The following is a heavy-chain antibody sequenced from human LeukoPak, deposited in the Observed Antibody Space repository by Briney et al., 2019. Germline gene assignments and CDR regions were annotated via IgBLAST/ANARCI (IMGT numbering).Heavy chain of an antibody. CDR1: GFTFRSYA. J-gene: IGHJ3*02. D-gene: IGHD6-19*01. CDR3: AKSVAGGPEAFDI. CDR2: ISGSGGST. V-gene: IGHV3-23*01. Sequence: GGSLRLSCAASGFTFRSYAMNWVRQAPGKGLEWVSGISGSGGSTYYADSVKGRFTISRDNSKNTLYLQMNSLRAGDTAVYYCAKSVAGGPEAFDIWGQGTMVTVSS.